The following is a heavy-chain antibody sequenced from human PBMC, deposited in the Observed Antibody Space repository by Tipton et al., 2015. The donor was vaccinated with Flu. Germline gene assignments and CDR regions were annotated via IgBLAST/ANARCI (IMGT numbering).Heavy chain of an antibody. Sequence: TLSLTCSVSGDSIGYPYFWGWIRQAPGKGLEWIGNVHRSGNGYYNPSLKSRVTMSVDSSKNQFSLEVTSVTAADSAVYYCARGNCGVGCYKFNWFDPWGRGTLVAVSS. J-gene: IGHJ5*02. D-gene: IGHD2-21*01. CDR2: VHRSGNG. CDR3: ARGNCGVGCYKFNWFDP. CDR1: GDSIGYPYF. V-gene: IGHV4-38-2*02.